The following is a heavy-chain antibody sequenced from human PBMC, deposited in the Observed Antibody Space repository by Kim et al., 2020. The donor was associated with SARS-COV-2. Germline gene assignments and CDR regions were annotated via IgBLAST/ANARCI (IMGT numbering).Heavy chain of an antibody. CDR1: GFSFGDHS. V-gene: IGHV3-9*01. CDR3: AKGWWEPRVFDY. J-gene: IGHJ4*02. Sequence: GGSLRLSCVASGFSFGDHSIHWVRQAPGKGLEWVSGISGNSVHMFYADSVKGRFTISRDNAKNSVYLQMNSLRVEDTALYYCAKGWWEPRVFDYWGQGALVTVSS. D-gene: IGHD2-15*01. CDR2: ISGNSVHM.